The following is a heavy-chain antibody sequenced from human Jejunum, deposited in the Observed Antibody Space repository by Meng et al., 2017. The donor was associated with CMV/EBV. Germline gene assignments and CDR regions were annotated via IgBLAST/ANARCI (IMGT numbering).Heavy chain of an antibody. J-gene: IGHJ4*02. V-gene: IGHV7-4-1*02. CDR3: ARTGYCAGGRCDKFDY. D-gene: IGHD2-15*01. CDR1: EYTFTTYA. CDR2: INTNTGNP. Sequence: SEYTFTTYAMNWVREAPGHGLEWMGWINTNTGNPTYAQGFAGRFVFSLDTSVSTTYLQISSLKAEDTAVYYCARTGYCAGGRCDKFDYWGQGTLVT.